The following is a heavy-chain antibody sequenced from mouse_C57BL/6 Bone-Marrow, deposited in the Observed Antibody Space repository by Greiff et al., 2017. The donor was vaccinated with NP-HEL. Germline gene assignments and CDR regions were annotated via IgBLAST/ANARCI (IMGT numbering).Heavy chain of an antibody. Sequence: EVKLQQSGPGLVKPSQTVFLTCTVTGISITTGNYRWSWIRQFPGNKLEWIGYIYYSGTITYNPSLTSRTTITRDTPKNQFFLEMNSLTAEDTATYYCARERGLLRYAMDYWGQGTSVTVSS. CDR2: IYYSGTI. J-gene: IGHJ4*01. CDR3: ARERGLLRYAMDY. D-gene: IGHD1-1*01. V-gene: IGHV3-5*01. CDR1: GISITTGNYR.